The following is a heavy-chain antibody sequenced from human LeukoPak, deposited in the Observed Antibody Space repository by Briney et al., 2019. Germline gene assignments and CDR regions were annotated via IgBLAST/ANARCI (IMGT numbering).Heavy chain of an antibody. D-gene: IGHD4-17*01. CDR1: GFTFSSYA. CDR3: GILLTVTIYGMDV. CDR2: ISGSGGGT. Sequence: GGSLRLSCAASGFTFSSYAMSWVRQAPGKGLEWVSAISGSGGGTYYADSVKGRFTISRDNSKNTLYLQMNSLRAEDTAVYYCGILLTVTIYGMDVWGQGTTVTVSS. J-gene: IGHJ6*02. V-gene: IGHV3-23*01.